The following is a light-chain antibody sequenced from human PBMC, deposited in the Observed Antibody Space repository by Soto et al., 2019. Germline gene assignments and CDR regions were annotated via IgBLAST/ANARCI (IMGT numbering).Light chain of an antibody. CDR3: NSYREDHPRFYV. V-gene: IGLV2-14*03. Sequence: QSALNXPASVSGSPGQSITIAWDGAHGDSVYYNYGSWYQHVPGKAPKLLIYDVGSRPSGVSSRFSGSKSGNTASLAISGLQPEDEADYYCNSYREDHPRFYVFGTGTKVTVL. J-gene: IGLJ1*01. CDR2: DVG. CDR1: HGDSVYYNY.